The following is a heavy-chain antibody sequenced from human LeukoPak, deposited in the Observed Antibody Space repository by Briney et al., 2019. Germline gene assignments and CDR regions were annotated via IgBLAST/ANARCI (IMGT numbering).Heavy chain of an antibody. CDR2: MNHSGST. D-gene: IGHD2-2*01. Sequence: SETLSLTCGVYGGSFSGYYWSWIRQSPEKGLEWIGEMNHSGSTNYNPSLKSRITISIDTPKNQFSLELSSVTAADTAVYYCARYCSSTSCHDYYYYYAMDVWGQGTTVTVSS. CDR1: GGSFSGYY. J-gene: IGHJ6*02. V-gene: IGHV4-34*01. CDR3: ARYCSSTSCHDYYYYYAMDV.